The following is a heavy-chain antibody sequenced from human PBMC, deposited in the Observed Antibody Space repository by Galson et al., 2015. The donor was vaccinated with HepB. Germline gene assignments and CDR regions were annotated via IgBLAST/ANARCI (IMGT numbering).Heavy chain of an antibody. V-gene: IGHV3-33*06. CDR1: GFTFSSYG. CDR2: IWYDGSNK. CDR3: AKDWGGYFAVGWFDP. Sequence: SLRLSCAASGFTFSSYGMHWVRQAPGKGLEWVAVIWYDGSNKYYADSVKGRFTISRDNSKNTLYLQMNSLRAEDTAVYYCAKDWGGYFAVGWFDPWGQGTLVTVSS. D-gene: IGHD3-3*01. J-gene: IGHJ5*02.